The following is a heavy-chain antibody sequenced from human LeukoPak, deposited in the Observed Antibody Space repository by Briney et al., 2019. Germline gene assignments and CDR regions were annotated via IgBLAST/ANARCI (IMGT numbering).Heavy chain of an antibody. D-gene: IGHD6-19*01. CDR1: GGSISSFY. V-gene: IGHV4-59*01. CDR3: VRGVIAVAGESFDY. J-gene: IGHJ4*01. CDR2: ISYSGSS. Sequence: SETLSLTCTVSGGSISSFYWSWIRQPPGKRLEWIGYISYSGSSKYNPSLESRVTISIDTSKIQFSLKLSSVTAADTAVYFCVRGVIAVAGESFDYWGHGTLVTVSS.